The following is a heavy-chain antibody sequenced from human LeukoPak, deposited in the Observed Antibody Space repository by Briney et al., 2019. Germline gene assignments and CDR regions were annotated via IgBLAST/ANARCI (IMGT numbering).Heavy chain of an antibody. D-gene: IGHD3-22*01. Sequence: ASVKVSCKASGGAFSSYAISWVRQAPGQGLEWMGGIIPIFGTAKYAQKFQGRVTITADESTSTAYMELSSLRSEDTAVYYCATTYYYDRWGRAFDIWGQGTMVTVSS. V-gene: IGHV1-69*13. CDR1: GGAFSSYA. CDR3: ATTYYYDRWGRAFDI. J-gene: IGHJ3*02. CDR2: IIPIFGTA.